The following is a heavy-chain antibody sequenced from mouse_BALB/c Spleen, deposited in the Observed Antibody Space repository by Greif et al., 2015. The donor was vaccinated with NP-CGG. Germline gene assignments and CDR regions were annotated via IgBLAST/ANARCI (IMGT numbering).Heavy chain of an antibody. D-gene: IGHD2-4*01. CDR3: TRSALYYDYEAWFAY. Sequence: VQLQQSGAELVKPGASVKLSCKASGYTFTSYYMYWVKQRPGQGLEWIGEINPSNGGTNFNEKFKSKATLTVDKSSSTAYMQLSSLTSEDSAVYYCTRSALYYDYEAWFAYWGQGTLVTVSA. CDR1: GYTFTSYY. J-gene: IGHJ3*01. CDR2: INPSNGGT. V-gene: IGHV1S81*02.